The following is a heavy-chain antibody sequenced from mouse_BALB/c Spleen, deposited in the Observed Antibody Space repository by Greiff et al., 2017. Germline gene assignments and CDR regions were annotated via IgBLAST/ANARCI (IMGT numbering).Heavy chain of an antibody. J-gene: IGHJ4*01. CDR3: AVRLRGYAMDY. V-gene: IGHV5-17*02. D-gene: IGHD1-2*01. CDR1: GFTFSSFG. CDR2: ISSGSSTI. Sequence: EVHLVESGGGLVQPGGSRKLSCAASGFTFSSFGMHWVRQAPEKGLEWVAYISSGSSTIYYADTVKGRFTISRDNPKNTLFLQMTSLRSEDTAMYYCAVRLRGYAMDYWGQGTSVTVSS.